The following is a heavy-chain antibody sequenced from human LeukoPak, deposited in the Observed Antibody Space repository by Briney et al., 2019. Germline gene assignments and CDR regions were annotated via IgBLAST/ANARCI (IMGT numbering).Heavy chain of an antibody. D-gene: IGHD2-15*01. Sequence: ASVKVSCTASGYTFTSYGISWVRQAPGQGLEWMGWISAYNGNTNYAQKLQGRVTMTTDTSTSTAYMELRSLRSDDTAVYYCARVSPFYCSGGSCYPYYFDYWGQGTLVTVSS. V-gene: IGHV1-18*01. CDR3: ARVSPFYCSGGSCYPYYFDY. CDR1: GYTFTSYG. J-gene: IGHJ4*02. CDR2: ISAYNGNT.